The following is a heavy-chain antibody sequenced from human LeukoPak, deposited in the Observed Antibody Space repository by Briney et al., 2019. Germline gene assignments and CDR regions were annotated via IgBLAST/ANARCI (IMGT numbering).Heavy chain of an antibody. V-gene: IGHV1-2*02. Sequence: ASVKVSCKASGYTFTGYYMHWVRQAPGQGLEWLGWISPTSGGTNYAQKFQGRVTMTRDTSISTAYMELSRLRSDDTAVYYCAREAYASGSFRTDYYYMDVWGKGTTVTISS. CDR2: ISPTSGGT. J-gene: IGHJ6*03. D-gene: IGHD3-10*01. CDR1: GYTFTGYY. CDR3: AREAYASGSFRTDYYYMDV.